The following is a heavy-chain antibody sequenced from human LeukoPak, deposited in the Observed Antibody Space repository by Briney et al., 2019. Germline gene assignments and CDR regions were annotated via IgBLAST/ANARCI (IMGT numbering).Heavy chain of an antibody. CDR2: IYYSGST. CDR1: GGSISSYY. J-gene: IGHJ4*02. CDR3: ARVYDFWSGNYYFDY. Sequence: SETLSLTCTVSGGSISSYYWSWIRQPPGKGLEWIGYIYYSGSTNYNPSLKSRVTISVDTSKNQFSLKLSSVTAADTAVYYCARVYDFWSGNYYFDYWGQGTLVTVSS. D-gene: IGHD3-3*01. V-gene: IGHV4-59*01.